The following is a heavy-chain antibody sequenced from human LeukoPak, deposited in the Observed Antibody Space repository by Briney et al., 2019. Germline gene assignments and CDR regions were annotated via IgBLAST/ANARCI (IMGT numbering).Heavy chain of an antibody. Sequence: PGGSLRLSCAASGFTFSSYAMSWVRQAPGKGLEWVSLITGSGGNTYSADSVKGRFTISRDNSKNTLYLQMSSLRAEDTAIYYCAQGTPTGYGTSRFDYWGQGTLVTVSS. V-gene: IGHV3-23*01. CDR1: GFTFSSYA. CDR3: AQGTPTGYGTSRFDY. J-gene: IGHJ4*02. D-gene: IGHD1-14*01. CDR2: ITGSGGNT.